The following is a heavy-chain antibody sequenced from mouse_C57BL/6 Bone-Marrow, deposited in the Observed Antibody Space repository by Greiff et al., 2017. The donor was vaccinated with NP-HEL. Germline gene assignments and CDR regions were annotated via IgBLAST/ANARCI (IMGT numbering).Heavy chain of an antibody. CDR2: ISSGGSYT. Sequence: EVQLVESGGDLVKPGGSLKLSCAASGFTFSSYGMSWVRQTPDKRLEWVATISSGGSYTYYPDSVKGRFTISRDNAKNTLYLQMSSLKSEDTAMYYCATYSNYGYWGQGTTLTVSS. D-gene: IGHD2-5*01. CDR1: GFTFSSYG. V-gene: IGHV5-6*01. J-gene: IGHJ2*01. CDR3: ATYSNYGY.